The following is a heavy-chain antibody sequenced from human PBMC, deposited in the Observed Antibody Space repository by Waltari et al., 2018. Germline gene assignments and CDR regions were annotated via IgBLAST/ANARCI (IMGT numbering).Heavy chain of an antibody. D-gene: IGHD1-26*01. CDR1: GYSISSGYY. Sequence: QVQLQESGPGLVKPSETLSLTCAVSGYSISSGYYWGWIRQPPGKGLEWIGSIYHSGSTYDNPSLKSRVTISVDTSKNQFSLKLSSVTAADTAVYYCARGRIVGATHVDYWGQGTLVTVSS. CDR2: IYHSGST. V-gene: IGHV4-38-2*01. CDR3: ARGRIVGATHVDY. J-gene: IGHJ4*02.